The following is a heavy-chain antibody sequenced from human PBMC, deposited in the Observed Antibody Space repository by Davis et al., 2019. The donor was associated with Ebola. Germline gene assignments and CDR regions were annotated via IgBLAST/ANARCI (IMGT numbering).Heavy chain of an antibody. Sequence: SCKASGYTFTSYYMHWVRQAPGKGLEWVAVIWYDGSNKYYADSVKGRFTISRDNSKNTLYLQMNSLRAEDTAVYYCAKVRSYDAFDIWGQGTMVTVSS. J-gene: IGHJ3*02. V-gene: IGHV3-33*06. CDR1: GYTFTSYY. CDR3: AKVRSYDAFDI. CDR2: IWYDGSNK.